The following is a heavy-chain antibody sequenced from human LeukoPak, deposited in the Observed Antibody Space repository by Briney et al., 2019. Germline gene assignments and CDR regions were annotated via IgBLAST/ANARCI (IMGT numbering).Heavy chain of an antibody. Sequence: SETLSLTCSVSDDSITMYYWTWIRQPPGKGLERIGYVDHTGSTNFNPSLNGRVSISRDTSKNLFSLRLRSVTAADTAVYFCARGRVSSSTWYSTYYYYFYMDVWGKGTTVIVSS. J-gene: IGHJ6*03. CDR3: ARGRVSSSTWYSTYYYYFYMDV. CDR2: VDHTGST. CDR1: DDSITMYY. D-gene: IGHD4-11*01. V-gene: IGHV4-59*01.